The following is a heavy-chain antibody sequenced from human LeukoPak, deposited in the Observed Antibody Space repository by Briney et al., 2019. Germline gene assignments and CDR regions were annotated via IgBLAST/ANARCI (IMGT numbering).Heavy chain of an antibody. J-gene: IGHJ4*02. Sequence: GGSLRLSRAASGFTFSSYAMHWVRQAPGKGLEWLAFIRIDGSSKYYADFVKGRFTISRDNSKNTLYLQMNSLRVEDTAIYYCARDQAGSGHYADFWGQGTLVTVSS. CDR3: ARDQAGSGHYADF. V-gene: IGHV3-30*02. D-gene: IGHD3-10*01. CDR2: IRIDGSSK. CDR1: GFTFSSYA.